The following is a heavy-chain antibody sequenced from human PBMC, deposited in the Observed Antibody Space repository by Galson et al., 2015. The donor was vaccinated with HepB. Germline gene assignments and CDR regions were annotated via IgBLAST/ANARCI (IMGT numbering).Heavy chain of an antibody. CDR3: AKRGLTRGDFDS. CDR1: GFTFSSYV. V-gene: IGHV3-23*01. D-gene: IGHD2-21*01. J-gene: IGHJ4*02. CDR2: ISSSGDST. Sequence: SLRLSCAASGFTFSSYVMNWVRQAPGKGLEWVSSISSSGDSTYYADSVKGRFTISRDNSKNTLYFQMNSLRAEDTAVYYCAKRGLTRGDFDSWGQGTLVTVSS.